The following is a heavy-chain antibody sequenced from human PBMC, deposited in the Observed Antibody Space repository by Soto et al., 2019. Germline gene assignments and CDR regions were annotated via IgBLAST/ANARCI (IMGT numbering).Heavy chain of an antibody. CDR3: ARGGYYDSSGSRNYHYYGMDA. CDR2: ISPYDDNT. D-gene: IGHD3-22*01. CDR1: GYTFNSYG. J-gene: IGHJ6*02. V-gene: IGHV1-18*01. Sequence: QVQLVQSGTEVKKPGASVKVSCKASGYTFNSYGISWVRQAPGQGLEWMGWISPYDDNTNYAQNLQGRVTMTTDTSTRTAYMELRGLRSDDTAVYYCARGGYYDSSGSRNYHYYGMDAWGQGTTVTVS.